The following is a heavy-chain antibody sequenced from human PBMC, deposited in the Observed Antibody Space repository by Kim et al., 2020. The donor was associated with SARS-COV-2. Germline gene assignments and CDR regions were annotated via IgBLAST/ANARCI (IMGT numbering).Heavy chain of an antibody. Sequence: GGSLRLSCAASGFTFSSFSTYGMHWVRQAPGKGLEWVAVISYDGSNKNYADSVKGRFTISRDNSRNTLYLQMNSLRPEDTAVYYCAKPYIRSSGHWYFDLWGRGTLVTVSS. CDR2: ISYDGSNK. D-gene: IGHD1-20*01. CDR3: AKPYIRSSGHWYFDL. J-gene: IGHJ2*01. CDR1: GFTFSSFSTYG. V-gene: IGHV3-30*18.